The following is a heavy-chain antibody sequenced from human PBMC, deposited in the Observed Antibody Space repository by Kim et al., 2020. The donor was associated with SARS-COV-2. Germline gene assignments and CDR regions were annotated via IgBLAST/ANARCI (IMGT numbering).Heavy chain of an antibody. Sequence: SETLSLTCTVSGGSISSGGYYWSWIRQHPGKGLEWIGYIYYSGSTYYNPSLKSRVTISVDTSKNQFSLKLSSVTAADTAVYYCARAQKPHEEGSSPTHGAVDIWGQGTMVTVSS. V-gene: IGHV4-31*03. J-gene: IGHJ3*02. CDR2: IYYSGST. CDR3: ARAQKPHEEGSSPTHGAVDI. D-gene: IGHD6-13*01. CDR1: GGSISSGGYY.